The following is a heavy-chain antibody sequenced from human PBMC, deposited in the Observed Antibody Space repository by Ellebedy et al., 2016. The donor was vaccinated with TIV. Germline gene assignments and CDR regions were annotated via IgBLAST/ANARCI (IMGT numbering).Heavy chain of an antibody. V-gene: IGHV3-23*01. CDR2: ISGSGSNT. J-gene: IGHJ4*02. CDR3: ARAVGAYDSGLFFYFDY. Sequence: GESLKISXAASGFTFSRHAMRWVRQAPGKGLEWVSAISGSGSNTYYADSVKGRFTISRDNSKNTLYLQMNSLKAEDTAVYFCARAVGAYDSGLFFYFDYWGQGTLITVSS. CDR1: GFTFSRHA. D-gene: IGHD5-12*01.